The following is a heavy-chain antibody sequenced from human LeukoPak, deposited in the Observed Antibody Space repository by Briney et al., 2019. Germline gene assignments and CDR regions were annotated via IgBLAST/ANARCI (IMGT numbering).Heavy chain of an antibody. CDR2: ISSSGSTI. Sequence: GGSLRLSCAASGFTFSSYWMNWVRQAPGKVLEWVSYISSSGSTIYYADSVKGRFTISRDNAKNSLYLQMNSLRAEDTAVYYCAELGITMIGGVWGKGTTVTISS. V-gene: IGHV3-48*04. CDR3: AELGITMIGGV. CDR1: GFTFSSYW. J-gene: IGHJ6*04. D-gene: IGHD3-10*02.